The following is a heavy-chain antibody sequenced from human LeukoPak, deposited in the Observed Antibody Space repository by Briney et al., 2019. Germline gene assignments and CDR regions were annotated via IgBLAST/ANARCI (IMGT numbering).Heavy chain of an antibody. CDR2: IYIGVST. V-gene: IGHV3-53*01. CDR1: GFTVSSNY. D-gene: IGHD3-22*01. CDR3: ARDKEYYYDSSGYYYYYYMDV. Sequence: GGSLRLSCAASGFTVSSNYMSWVRQAPGKGLEWVSVIYIGVSTYYADSVKGRFTISRDTYKNTLYLQMNSLRAEDMAVYYCARDKEYYYDSSGYYYYYYMDVWGKGTTVTVSS. J-gene: IGHJ6*03.